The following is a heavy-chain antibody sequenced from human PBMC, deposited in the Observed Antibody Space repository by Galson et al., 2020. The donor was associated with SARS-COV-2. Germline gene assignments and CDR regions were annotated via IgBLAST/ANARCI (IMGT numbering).Heavy chain of an antibody. V-gene: IGHV3-30*18. D-gene: IGHD6-13*01. J-gene: IGHJ3*02. CDR1: GFTFSSYG. CDR2: ISYDGSNK. CDR3: ANELVDAVDI. Sequence: GESQKISCAASGFTFSSYGMHWVPQAPGKGLEWVAVISYDGSNKYYADSVKGRFTISRDNSKNTLYLQMNSLRAEDTAVYYCANELVDAVDIWGQGTMVTVSS.